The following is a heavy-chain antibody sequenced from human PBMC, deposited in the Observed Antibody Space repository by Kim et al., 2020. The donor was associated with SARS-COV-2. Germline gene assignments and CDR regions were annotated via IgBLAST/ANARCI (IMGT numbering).Heavy chain of an antibody. Sequence: GGSLRLSCAASGFTFDDYAMHWVRQAPGKGLEWVSGISWNSGSIGYADSVKGRFTISRDNAKNSLYLQMNSLRAEDTALYYCAKDLRLGSGSYYGFDYWGQGTLVTVSS. D-gene: IGHD3-10*01. CDR1: GFTFDDYA. J-gene: IGHJ4*02. CDR3: AKDLRLGSGSYYGFDY. V-gene: IGHV3-9*01. CDR2: ISWNSGSI.